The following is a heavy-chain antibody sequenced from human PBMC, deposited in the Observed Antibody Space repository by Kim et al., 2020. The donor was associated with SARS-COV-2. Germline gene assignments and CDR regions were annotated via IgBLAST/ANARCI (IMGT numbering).Heavy chain of an antibody. Sequence: GGSLRLSCAASGFSFGDYGMHWVRQAPGKGLEWVSGLSENSGSIGYADSVKGRFTISRDNAKNSLYLQMNSLRPEDTALYFCAKQSSGWQYFYSWGQRTLVPVSS. CDR3: AKQSSGWQYFYS. CDR2: LSENSGSI. V-gene: IGHV3-9*01. D-gene: IGHD6-25*01. J-gene: IGHJ4*02. CDR1: GFSFGDYG.